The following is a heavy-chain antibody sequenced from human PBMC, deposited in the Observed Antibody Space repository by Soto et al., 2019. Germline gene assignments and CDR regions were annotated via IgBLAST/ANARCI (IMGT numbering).Heavy chain of an antibody. CDR2: IVVGSGNT. Sequence: GASVKVSCKASGFTFTSSAVQWLRQARGQRLEWIGWIVVGSGNTNYAQKFQERVTITRDMSTSTAYMELSSLRSEDTAVYYCAAGRGGYGDEWGYAFDIWGQGTMVTVSS. CDR1: GFTFTSSA. V-gene: IGHV1-58*01. J-gene: IGHJ3*02. CDR3: AAGRGGYGDEWGYAFDI. D-gene: IGHD4-17*01.